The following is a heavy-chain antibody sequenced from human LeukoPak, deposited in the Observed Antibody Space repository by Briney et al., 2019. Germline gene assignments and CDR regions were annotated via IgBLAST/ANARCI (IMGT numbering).Heavy chain of an antibody. CDR1: GFTFSSYW. V-gene: IGHV3-7*01. CDR3: ARDNAPMGSNWFDP. J-gene: IGHJ5*02. D-gene: IGHD1-26*01. Sequence: PGGSLRLSCAASGFTFSSYWMSWVRQAPGKGLEWVANIKQDGSEKYYVDSVKGRFTISRDNAKNSLYLQMNSLRAEDTAVYYCARDNAPMGSNWFDPWGQGTLVTVSS. CDR2: IKQDGSEK.